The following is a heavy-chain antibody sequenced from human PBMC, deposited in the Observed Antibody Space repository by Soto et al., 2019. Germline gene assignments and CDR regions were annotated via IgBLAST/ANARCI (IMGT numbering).Heavy chain of an antibody. J-gene: IGHJ4*02. D-gene: IGHD7-27*01. CDR1: GDSVSSNNAA. Sequence: SPTLTLTCAISGDSVSSNNAAWNWIRQSPSRGLEWLGRTYYRSKWYNNYAVSVKSRITINPDTSKNQFSLQLNSVTPEDTAVYYCARDPTGDLYFDYWGQGSLVTVSS. CDR2: TYYRSKWYN. CDR3: ARDPTGDLYFDY. V-gene: IGHV6-1*01.